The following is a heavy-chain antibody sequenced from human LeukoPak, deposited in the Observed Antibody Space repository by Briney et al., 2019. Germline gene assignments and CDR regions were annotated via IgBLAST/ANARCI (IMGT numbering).Heavy chain of an antibody. J-gene: IGHJ6*02. CDR1: GFTFSSYS. D-gene: IGHD2-2*02. V-gene: IGHV3-21*01. Sequence: SGGSLRLSCAASGFTFSSYSMNWVRQAPGKGLEWVSSISSSSSYIYYADSVKGRFTISRDNAKNSLYLQMNSLRAEDTAVYYCARARIVVVPAAIPRAYQYYYGMDVWGQGTTVTVSS. CDR2: ISSSSSYI. CDR3: ARARIVVVPAAIPRAYQYYYGMDV.